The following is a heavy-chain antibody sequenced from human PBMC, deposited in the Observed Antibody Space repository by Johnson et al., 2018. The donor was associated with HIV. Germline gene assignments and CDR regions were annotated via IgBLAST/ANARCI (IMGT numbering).Heavy chain of an antibody. CDR3: ARSRGTGTTNAFDI. J-gene: IGHJ3*02. V-gene: IGHV3-64*01. Sequence: VQLVESGGGLVQPGGSLRLSCAASGFTFSSYTMHWVRQAPGKGLESVSAISSTGGSTYYANSVKGRFTISRDNSKNTLYLQMGSLRAEDMTVYYCARSRGTGTTNAFDIWGQGTMVTVSS. CDR1: GFTFSSYT. D-gene: IGHD1-7*01. CDR2: ISSTGGST.